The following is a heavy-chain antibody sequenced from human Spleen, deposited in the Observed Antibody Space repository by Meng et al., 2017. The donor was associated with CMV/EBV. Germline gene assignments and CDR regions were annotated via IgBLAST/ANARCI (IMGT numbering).Heavy chain of an antibody. CDR2: IRYDGSNK. J-gene: IGHJ6*02. D-gene: IGHD3-3*01. V-gene: IGHV3-30*02. CDR1: GFTFSSYG. Sequence: GESLKISFAASGFTFSSYGMHWVRQAPGKGLEWVAFIRYDGSNKYYADSVKGRFTISRDNSKNTLYLQMNSLRAEDTAVYYCAKPLKDLIWSGYRYPDYYYYGMDVWGQGTTVTVSS. CDR3: AKPLKDLIWSGYRYPDYYYYGMDV.